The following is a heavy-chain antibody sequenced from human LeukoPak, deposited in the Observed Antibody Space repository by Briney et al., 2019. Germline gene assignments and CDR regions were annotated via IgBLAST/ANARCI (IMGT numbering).Heavy chain of an antibody. V-gene: IGHV4-59*08. CDR2: IYYSGST. D-gene: IGHD1-7*01. J-gene: IGHJ5*02. CDR1: GGSISSYY. CDR3: ARGGEVELNWFDP. Sequence: SETLSLTCTVSGGSISSYYWSWIRQPPGKGLEWIGYIYYSGSTYYNPSLKSRVTISVDTSKNQFSLKLSSVTAADTAVYYCARGGEVELNWFDPWGQGTLVTVSS.